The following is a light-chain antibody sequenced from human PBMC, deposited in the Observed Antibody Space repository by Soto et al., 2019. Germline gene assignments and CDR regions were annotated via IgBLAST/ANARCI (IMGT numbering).Light chain of an antibody. CDR3: QQCGSSST. CDR1: QSVLYSSNNKNY. J-gene: IGKJ5*01. V-gene: IGKV4-1*01. Sequence: DIVMTQSPDSLAVSLGERATINCKSSQSVLYSSNNKNYLAWYQQKPGQPPKLLIYWASTRESGVPDRFSGSGSGTDFTLTISSLQAEDVAVYYCQQCGSSSTFGQGTRLEIK. CDR2: WAS.